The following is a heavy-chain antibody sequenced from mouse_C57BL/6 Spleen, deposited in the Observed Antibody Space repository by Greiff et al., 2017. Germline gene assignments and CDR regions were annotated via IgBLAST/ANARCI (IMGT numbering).Heavy chain of an antibody. Sequence: QVQLQQSGPELVKPGASVKISCKASGYAFSSSWMNWVKQRPGKGLEWIGRIYPGDGDTNYNGKFKGKATLTADKSSSTAYMQLSSLTSEDSAVYFCARWLLHLYAMDYWGQGTSVTVSS. CDR2: IYPGDGDT. V-gene: IGHV1-82*01. CDR3: ARWLLHLYAMDY. D-gene: IGHD2-3*01. CDR1: GYAFSSSW. J-gene: IGHJ4*01.